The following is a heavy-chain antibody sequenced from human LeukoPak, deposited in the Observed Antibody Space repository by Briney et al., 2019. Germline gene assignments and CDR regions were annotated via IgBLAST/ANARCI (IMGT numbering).Heavy chain of an antibody. CDR1: GGSISSGSYY. Sequence: SETLSLTCTVSGGSISSGSYYWSWIRQPAGKGLEWIGRIYTSGSTNYNPSLKSRVTISVDTSKNQFSLKLSSVTAADTAVYYCATERGSYSGGRMAFDYWGQGTLVTASS. CDR3: ATERGSYSGGRMAFDY. J-gene: IGHJ4*02. V-gene: IGHV4-61*02. CDR2: IYTSGST. D-gene: IGHD1-26*01.